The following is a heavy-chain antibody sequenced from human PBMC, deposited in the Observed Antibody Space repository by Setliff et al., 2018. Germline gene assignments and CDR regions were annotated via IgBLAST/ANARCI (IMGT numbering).Heavy chain of an antibody. J-gene: IGHJ4*01. V-gene: IGHV3-72*01. CDR2: TRNKAVNYAT. Sequence: PGGSLRLSCAASGLSFRDHYMDWVRQAPGKGLEWVGRTRNKAVNYATEYAASVKGRFTISSDDSKNSLYLLMDSLKTEDTAVYYCARGPDYYANSGFYRIDYWGHGTLVTVSS. CDR1: GLSFRDHY. CDR3: ARGPDYYANSGFYRIDY. D-gene: IGHD3-22*01.